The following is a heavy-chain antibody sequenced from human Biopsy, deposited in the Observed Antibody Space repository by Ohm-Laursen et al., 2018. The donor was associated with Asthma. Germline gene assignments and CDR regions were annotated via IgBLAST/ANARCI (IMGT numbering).Heavy chain of an antibody. CDR2: INHRGST. V-gene: IGHV4-34*01. Sequence: PDTLSLTYAVYGGSFSNYYWTWIRQPPGKGLEWIGEINHRGSTNYNPSLKSRVTLSVGTSKNQFSVKLRSVTAADTAVYYCARSPYYYGLLGPTRGFGVYAVWGHGTLVTVSS. CDR3: ARSPYYYGLLGPTRGFGVYAV. CDR1: GGSFSNYY. J-gene: IGHJ3*01. D-gene: IGHD3-10*01.